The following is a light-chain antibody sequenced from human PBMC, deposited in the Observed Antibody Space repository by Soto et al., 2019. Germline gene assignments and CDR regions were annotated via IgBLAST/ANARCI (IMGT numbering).Light chain of an antibody. Sequence: SYELTQSPSVSVAPGQTARITCGGNNIGSKSVHWYQQKPGQAPVLVVYDDSARPSGIPERFSGSNSGNTDTLTISRVEAGDEADFYCQVWDTNSDHVVFGGGTQLTVL. V-gene: IGLV3-21*02. CDR1: NIGSKS. CDR2: DDS. CDR3: QVWDTNSDHVV. J-gene: IGLJ7*01.